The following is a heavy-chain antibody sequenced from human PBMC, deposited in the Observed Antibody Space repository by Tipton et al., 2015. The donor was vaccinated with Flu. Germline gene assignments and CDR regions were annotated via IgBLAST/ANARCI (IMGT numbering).Heavy chain of an antibody. CDR2: INQDGSVK. CDR3: ARRYFDI. J-gene: IGHJ3*02. CDR1: EFTFSSYW. V-gene: IGHV3-7*01. Sequence: SLRLSCAASEFTFSSYWMHWVRQAPGKGLEWVANINQDGSVKYYVDSVKGRFTISRDNAKNSLYLQMNSLRAEDTAVYYCARRYFDIWGQGTMVTVSS.